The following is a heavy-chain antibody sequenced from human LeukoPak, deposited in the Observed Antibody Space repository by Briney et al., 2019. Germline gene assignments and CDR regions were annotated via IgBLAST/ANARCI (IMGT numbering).Heavy chain of an antibody. J-gene: IGHJ5*02. V-gene: IGHV4-59*01. Sequence: PSETLSLTCTVSGGSISSYYWSWIRQPPGKGLEWIGYIYYGGSTNYNPSLKSRVTISVDTSKNQFSLKLSSVTAADTAVYYCARVMRYYDSSGYHNWFDPWGQGTLVTVSS. CDR2: IYYGGST. CDR3: ARVMRYYDSSGYHNWFDP. D-gene: IGHD3-22*01. CDR1: GGSISSYY.